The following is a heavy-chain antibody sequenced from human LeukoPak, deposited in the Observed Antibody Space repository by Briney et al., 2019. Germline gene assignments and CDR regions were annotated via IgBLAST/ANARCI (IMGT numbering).Heavy chain of an antibody. Sequence: GGSLRLSCAASGFTFSSCGMHWVRQAPGKGLEWVAVIWYDGSNKYYADSVKGRFTISRDNANNSVYLQMNSLRAEDTAVYYCARGRTGTAWNWFDPWGQGTLVTVSS. CDR2: IWYDGSNK. D-gene: IGHD1-1*01. J-gene: IGHJ5*02. CDR3: ARGRTGTAWNWFDP. V-gene: IGHV3-33*01. CDR1: GFTFSSCG.